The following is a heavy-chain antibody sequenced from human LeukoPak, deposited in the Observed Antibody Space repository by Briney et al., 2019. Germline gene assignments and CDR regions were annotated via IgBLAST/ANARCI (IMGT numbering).Heavy chain of an antibody. J-gene: IGHJ4*02. D-gene: IGHD3-22*01. CDR2: ISDGGSTT. V-gene: IGHV3-74*01. Sequence: GGSLRLSRAASGFTFSSYWMHWVRQAPGKGLVWVSRISDGGSTTTYADSVKGRFTISRDNAKNTLYLQMNGLRAEDTAVYYCSRSAYYDGSGNYYDYWGQGTLVTVSS. CDR1: GFTFSSYW. CDR3: SRSAYYDGSGNYYDY.